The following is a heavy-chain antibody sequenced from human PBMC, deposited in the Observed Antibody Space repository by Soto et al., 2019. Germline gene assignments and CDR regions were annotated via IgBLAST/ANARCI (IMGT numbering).Heavy chain of an antibody. V-gene: IGHV1-8*01. CDR3: ARQWELSCYYYGMDV. CDR1: GYTFTSYD. J-gene: IGHJ6*02. D-gene: IGHD1-26*01. CDR2: MSPNSGNT. Sequence: QVQLVQSGAEVKKPGASVKVSCKASGYTFTSYDINWVRQATGQGLEWMGWMSPNSGNTGFAQKFQGRVTMTRDTSISTAYMELSSLRSEDTAVYYCARQWELSCYYYGMDVWGQGTTVTVSS.